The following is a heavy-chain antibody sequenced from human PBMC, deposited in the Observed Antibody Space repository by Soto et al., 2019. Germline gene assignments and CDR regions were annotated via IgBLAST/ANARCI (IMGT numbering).Heavy chain of an antibody. CDR3: VRRAITATNNWGAFDV. D-gene: IGHD1-20*01. V-gene: IGHV3-23*01. CDR1: GFTFSIFV. Sequence: PWGSLRFSCASSGFTFSIFVMNWVRQAPGKGLEWVSTVSPGGDVSHYTDSVKGRFTISMDNSRRTLHLQMDSLRAEDAAVYFCVRRAITATNNWGAFDVWGQGTVVTVSS. CDR2: VSPGGDVS. J-gene: IGHJ3*01.